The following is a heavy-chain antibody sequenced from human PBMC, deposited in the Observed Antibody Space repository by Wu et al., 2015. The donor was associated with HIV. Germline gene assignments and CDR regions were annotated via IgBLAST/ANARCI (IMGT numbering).Heavy chain of an antibody. CDR1: GYTFISYN. D-gene: IGHD5-18*01. V-gene: IGHV1-46*03. CDR2: INPLAATT. J-gene: IGHJ4*02. CDR3: ARTPLQLWLSPILILSY. Sequence: QVQLVQSGAEVKKPGASVNISCKASGYTFISYNIHWVRQAPGQGLEWMGIINPLAATTSYAQKFQGRVTLTRDTSTSTVNMELSSLKSEDTALYYCARTPLQLWLSPILILSYWGQGTLVTVSS.